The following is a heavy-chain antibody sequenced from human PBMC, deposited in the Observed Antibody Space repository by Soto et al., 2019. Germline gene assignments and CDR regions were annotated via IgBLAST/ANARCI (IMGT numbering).Heavy chain of an antibody. CDR3: ARGLYSGYDPSVAGQDY. CDR2: INPSGGST. V-gene: IGHV1-46*01. Sequence: GASVKVSCKASGYTFTSYYMHWVQQAPGQGLEWMGIINPSGGSTSYAQKFQGRVTMTRDTSTSTVYMELSSLRSEDTAVYYCARGLYSGYDPSVAGQDYWGQGTLVTVSS. J-gene: IGHJ4*02. D-gene: IGHD5-12*01. CDR1: GYTFTSYY.